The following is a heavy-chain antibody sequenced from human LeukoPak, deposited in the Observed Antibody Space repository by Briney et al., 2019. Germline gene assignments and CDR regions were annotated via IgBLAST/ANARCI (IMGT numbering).Heavy chain of an antibody. CDR1: GYTFTSYG. J-gene: IGHJ4*02. D-gene: IGHD3-22*01. CDR3: ASDTSGYHTYYFDY. CDR2: INTNTGDP. Sequence: ASVKVSCKASGYTFTSYGISWVRQAPGQGLEWMGWINTNTGDPTYAQGFTGRFVFSLDTSVSTAYLQISSLKAEDTAVYYCASDTSGYHTYYFDYWGQGTLVTVPS. V-gene: IGHV7-4-1*02.